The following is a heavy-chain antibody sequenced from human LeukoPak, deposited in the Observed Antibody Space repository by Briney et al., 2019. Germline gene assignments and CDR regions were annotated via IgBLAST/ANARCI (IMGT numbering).Heavy chain of an antibody. D-gene: IGHD3-10*01. Sequence: GESLKISCQGSGYSFNNYWIGWMRQMPGNGLEWMGIIHPGDSDIRYSPSFQGLVTISADMSVSPAYLQWSSLKASDTAKYYCARQGGSASFGDFNVWGQGTVVTVSS. CDR2: IHPGDSDI. J-gene: IGHJ3*01. CDR3: ARQGGSASFGDFNV. CDR1: GYSFNNYW. V-gene: IGHV5-51*01.